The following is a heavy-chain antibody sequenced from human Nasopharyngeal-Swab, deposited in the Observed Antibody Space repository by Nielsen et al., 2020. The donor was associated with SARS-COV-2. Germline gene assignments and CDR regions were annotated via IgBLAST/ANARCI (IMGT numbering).Heavy chain of an antibody. CDR3: ARALGSIAARPRFDP. J-gene: IGHJ5*02. D-gene: IGHD6-6*01. CDR2: IYYSGST. V-gene: IGHV4-39*07. Sequence: WIRQPPGKGLEWIGSIYYSGSTYYNPSLKSRVTISVDTSKNQFSLKLSSVPAADPAVYYCARALGSIAARPRFDPWGQGTLVTVSS.